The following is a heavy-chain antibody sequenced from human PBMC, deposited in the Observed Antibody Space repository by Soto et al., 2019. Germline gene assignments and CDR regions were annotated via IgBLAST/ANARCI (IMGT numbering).Heavy chain of an antibody. Sequence: ASVKVSCKASGYTFTGYYMHWVRQAPGQGLEWMGWINPNSGGTNYAQKFQGWVTMTRDTSISTAYMELSRLRSDDTAVYYCARAPYDILTGFYNWFDPWGQGTLVTVSS. CDR3: ARAPYDILTGFYNWFDP. CDR2: INPNSGGT. J-gene: IGHJ5*02. CDR1: GYTFTGYY. V-gene: IGHV1-2*04. D-gene: IGHD3-9*01.